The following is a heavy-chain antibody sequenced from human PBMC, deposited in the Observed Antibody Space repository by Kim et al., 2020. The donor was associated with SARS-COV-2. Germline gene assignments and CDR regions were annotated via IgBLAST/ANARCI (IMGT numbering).Heavy chain of an antibody. J-gene: IGHJ4*02. D-gene: IGHD3-10*01. CDR1: DYSFSGSG. CDR3: VRGTWGDVNDY. V-gene: IGHV1-18*01. CDR2: INTKKGDT. Sequence: ASVKVSCKTSDYSFSGSGFSWVRQAPGQGLEWTGWINTKKGDTNYVQKFQDRVTMTTDSSTTTAYMELRSLKSDDTAVYYCVRGTWGDVNDYWGPGTLVTVSS.